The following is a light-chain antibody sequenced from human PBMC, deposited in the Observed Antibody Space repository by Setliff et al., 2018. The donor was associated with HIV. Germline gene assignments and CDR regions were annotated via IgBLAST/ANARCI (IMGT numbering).Light chain of an antibody. Sequence: SALSQPASVSGSPGQSITISCTGTSSDVGGYSYVSWYQQHPGKAPKLIISEVRNRPSGVSNRFSGSKSGNTASLTISGLQAEDEADYYCSSYAITNTLPFGTGTKV. V-gene: IGLV2-14*01. CDR2: EVR. CDR3: SSYAITNTLP. J-gene: IGLJ1*01. CDR1: SSDVGGYSY.